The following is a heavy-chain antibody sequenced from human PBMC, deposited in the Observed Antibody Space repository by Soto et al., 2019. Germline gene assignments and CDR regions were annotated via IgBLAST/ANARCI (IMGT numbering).Heavy chain of an antibody. CDR3: ARGLRTLDP. J-gene: IGHJ5*02. CDR2: INHSGST. Sequence: LSLTCAVYGGSFSGYYWSWIRQPPGKGLEWIGEINHSGSTNYNPSLKSRVTISVDTSKNQFSLKLSSVTAADTAVYYCARGLRTLDPWGQGTLVTVSS. V-gene: IGHV4-34*01. CDR1: GGSFSGYY.